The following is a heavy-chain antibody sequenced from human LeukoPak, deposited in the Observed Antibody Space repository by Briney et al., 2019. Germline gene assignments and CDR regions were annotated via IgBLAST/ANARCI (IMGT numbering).Heavy chain of an antibody. J-gene: IGHJ4*02. D-gene: IGHD2-15*01. Sequence: SETLSLTCTVSGGSISSGDYYWSWIRQPPGKGLEWIGYIYYSGSTYYNPSLKSRVTISVDTSKNQFSLKLSSVTAADTAVYYCARVASGGSCYSDYWGQGTLVTVSS. CDR3: ARVASGGSCYSDY. CDR2: IYYSGST. CDR1: GGSISSGDYY. V-gene: IGHV4-30-4*01.